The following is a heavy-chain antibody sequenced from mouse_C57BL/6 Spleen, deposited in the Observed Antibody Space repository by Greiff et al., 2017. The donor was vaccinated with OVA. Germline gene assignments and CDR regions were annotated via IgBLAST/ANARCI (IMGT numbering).Heavy chain of an antibody. CDR2: IYPGSGST. J-gene: IGHJ1*03. D-gene: IGHD1-1*01. CDR3: AREGYYGSSYFDV. V-gene: IGHV1-55*01. Sequence: VKLQQPGAELVKPGASVKMSCKASGYTFTSYWITWVKQRPGQGLEWIGDIYPGSGSTNYNEKFKSKATLTVDTSSSTAYMQLSSLTSEDSAVYYCAREGYYGSSYFDVWGTGTTVTVSS. CDR1: GYTFTSYW.